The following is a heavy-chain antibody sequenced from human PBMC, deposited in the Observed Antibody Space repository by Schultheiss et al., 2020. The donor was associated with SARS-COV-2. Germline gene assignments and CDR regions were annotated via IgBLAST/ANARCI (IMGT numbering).Heavy chain of an antibody. CDR1: GFRFSNYA. Sequence: GGSLRLSCAVSGFRFSNYAMNWVRQAPGKGLEWVSGISGSSSVLSHADSVKGRFTISRDNAKNSVVLQMNSLRAEDTAVYYCAREWWDLYYFDYWGQGTLVTVSS. CDR3: AREWWDLYYFDY. J-gene: IGHJ4*02. V-gene: IGHV3-21*01. D-gene: IGHD1-26*01. CDR2: ISGSSSVL.